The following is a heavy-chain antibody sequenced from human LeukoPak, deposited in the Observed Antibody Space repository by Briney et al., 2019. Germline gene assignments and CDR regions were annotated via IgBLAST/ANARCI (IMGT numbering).Heavy chain of an antibody. CDR1: GFTFSSYS. CDR3: ARDVVVAAYYYYGMNV. Sequence: NPGGSLRLSCTASGFTFSSYSMNWVRQAPGTGLEWVSSISSSSSYIYYADSVKGRFTISRDNAKNSLYLQMNSLRAEDTAVYYCARDVVVAAYYYYGMNVWGQGTTVTVSS. J-gene: IGHJ6*02. V-gene: IGHV3-21*01. CDR2: ISSSSSYI. D-gene: IGHD2-15*01.